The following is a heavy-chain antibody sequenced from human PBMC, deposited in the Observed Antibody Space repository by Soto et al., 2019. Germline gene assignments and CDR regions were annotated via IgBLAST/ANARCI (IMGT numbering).Heavy chain of an antibody. CDR2: IFHSGST. CDR1: GGSISSGGYS. V-gene: IGHV4-30-2*01. CDR3: PREGGSGSPAWYFNV. Sequence: QLQLQESGSGLVKPSQTLSLTCAVSGGSISSGGYSWSWLRQPPGKGLEWIGYIFHSGSTYYNPSLKSRVTIAVDGSKNRSSLELRSLTAADTAVYYCPREGGSGSPAWYFNVWGRGTLVTVSS. D-gene: IGHD1-26*01. J-gene: IGHJ2*01.